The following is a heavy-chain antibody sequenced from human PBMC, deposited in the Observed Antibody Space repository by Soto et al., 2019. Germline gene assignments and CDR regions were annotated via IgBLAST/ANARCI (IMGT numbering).Heavy chain of an antibody. CDR1: GDSVSSKSAA. CDR3: ARGHAGTMDV. CDR2: TYYRSKWNN. Sequence: PSQTLSLTCAISGDSVSSKSAAWNWIRQSPSRGLEWLGRTYYRSKWNNNYAVSVKSRITINPDTSKNQFFLQVNSVTPEDTAVYFCARGHAGTMDVWGQGTTVTVS. D-gene: IGHD1-1*01. J-gene: IGHJ6*02. V-gene: IGHV6-1*01.